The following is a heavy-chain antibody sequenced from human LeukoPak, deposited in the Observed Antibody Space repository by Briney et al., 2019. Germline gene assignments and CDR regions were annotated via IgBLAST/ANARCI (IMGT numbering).Heavy chain of an antibody. V-gene: IGHV4-59*08. CDR1: GDSISSYF. D-gene: IGHD3-10*01. CDR3: ARQYDRFGELDY. Sequence: SETLSLTCTVSGDSISSYFWSWIRQPPGKGLEWIGYIYYSGSTNYNPSLKSRVTISVDTSKNQFSLKLSSVTAADTAVYYCARQYDRFGELDYWGQGTLVTVSS. CDR2: IYYSGST. J-gene: IGHJ4*02.